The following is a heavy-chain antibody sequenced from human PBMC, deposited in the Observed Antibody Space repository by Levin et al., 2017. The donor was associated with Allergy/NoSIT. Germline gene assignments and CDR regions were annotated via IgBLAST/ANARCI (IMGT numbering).Heavy chain of an antibody. D-gene: IGHD5/OR15-5a*01. CDR2: ISWNSGNI. J-gene: IGHJ4*02. V-gene: IGHV3-9*01. CDR3: AKDPYSVYDMGYFDY. Sequence: GGSLRLSCAASGFSFDDYAMHWVRQAPGKGLEWVSGISWNSGNIGYADSVKGRFTISRDNAKNSLYLQVNSLRAEDTALYYCAKDPYSVYDMGYFDYWGQGTLVTVSS. CDR1: GFSFDDYA.